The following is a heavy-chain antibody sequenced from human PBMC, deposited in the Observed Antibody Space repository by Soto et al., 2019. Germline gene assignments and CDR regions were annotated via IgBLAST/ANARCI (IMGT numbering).Heavy chain of an antibody. CDR3: ARSSSYYFIDDY. D-gene: IGHD3-10*01. CDR2: INAGNGNT. Sequence: QVQLVQSGAEEKKPGASVKVSCKASGYTFTSYAMHWVRQAPGQRLEWMGWINAGNGNTKYSQEFQGRVTITRATSASTAYMELNSLRAEDTAVYYCARSSSYYFIDDYWGQGTLVTVSS. CDR1: GYTFTSYA. V-gene: IGHV1-3*05. J-gene: IGHJ4*02.